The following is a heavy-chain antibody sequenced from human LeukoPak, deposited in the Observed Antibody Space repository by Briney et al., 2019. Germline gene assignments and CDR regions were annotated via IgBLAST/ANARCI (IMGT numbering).Heavy chain of an antibody. CDR2: IYYRGST. Sequence: SETLSLTCAVSGGSINNYYWSWIRQPPGKGLEWIGYIYYRGSTTYSPSLKSRVSISVDTSKNQFSLNLSFVTAADTAVYYCARQKTAPPIFEYYGMDIWGQGTTVTVSS. CDR1: GGSINNYY. J-gene: IGHJ6*02. CDR3: ARQKTAPPIFEYYGMDI. V-gene: IGHV4-59*08. D-gene: IGHD3-9*01.